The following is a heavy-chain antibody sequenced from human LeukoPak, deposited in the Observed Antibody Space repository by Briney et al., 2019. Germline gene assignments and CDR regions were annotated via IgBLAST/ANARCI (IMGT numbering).Heavy chain of an antibody. D-gene: IGHD2-2*03. CDR3: VVTGYCSSTSCHYYYYYYYMDV. CDR1: GGSISSSSYY. CDR2: IYYSGST. J-gene: IGHJ6*03. V-gene: IGHV4-39*01. Sequence: SETLSLTCTVSGGSISSSSYYWGWIRQPPGKGLEWIGSIYYSGSTYYNPSLKSRVTISVDTSKNQFSLKLSSVTAADTAVYYCVVTGYCSSTSCHYYYYYYYMDVWGKGTTVTVSS.